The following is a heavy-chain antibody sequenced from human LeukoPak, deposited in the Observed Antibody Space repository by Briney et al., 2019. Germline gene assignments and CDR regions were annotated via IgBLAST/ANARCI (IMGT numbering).Heavy chain of an antibody. D-gene: IGHD5-24*01. CDR2: IYMSGGNT. Sequence: GGSLSLSCAASGCTFGSYGMSWGCQPPGKGMELDSGIYMSGGNTSWADTVKPPFTSSRDIAKNSLNLQMNSKRAEDTAVYYSAKDRRWRQRQNYFDYWGQGTLVTVSS. J-gene: IGHJ4*02. CDR1: GCTFGSYG. V-gene: IGHV3-20*04. CDR3: AKDRRWRQRQNYFDY.